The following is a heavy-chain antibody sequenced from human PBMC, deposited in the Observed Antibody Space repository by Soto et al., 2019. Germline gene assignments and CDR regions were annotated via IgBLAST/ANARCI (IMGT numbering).Heavy chain of an antibody. CDR2: ISYDGSKK. Sequence: QVQLVESGGGVVQPGGSLRLSCVASGFTFSGYAMYWVRQAPGKGLEWVAVISYDGSKKYYADSVKGRLTISRDKSKNTLSLHINSLRPEDTATYYSARDKYYEGFGKMFNFWGQGTLVIVSS. V-gene: IGHV3-30-3*01. CDR1: GFTFSGYA. J-gene: IGHJ4*02. D-gene: IGHD3-16*01. CDR3: ARDKYYEGFGKMFNF.